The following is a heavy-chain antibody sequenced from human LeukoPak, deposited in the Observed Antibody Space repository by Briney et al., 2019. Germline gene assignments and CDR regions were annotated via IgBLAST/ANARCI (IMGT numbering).Heavy chain of an antibody. D-gene: IGHD4-17*01. V-gene: IGHV1-2*02. CDR2: INPKSDGT. CDR1: GYIFTDYY. Sequence: ASVKVSCKASGYIFTDYYMHWVRQAPGQGLEWMGWINPKSDGTKYAQNFQGRVTMTWDTSISTAYMELSRLRSDDTAVYYCARVRDTMTTVTTGAFDIWGQGTMVTVSS. CDR3: ARVRDTMTTVTTGAFDI. J-gene: IGHJ3*02.